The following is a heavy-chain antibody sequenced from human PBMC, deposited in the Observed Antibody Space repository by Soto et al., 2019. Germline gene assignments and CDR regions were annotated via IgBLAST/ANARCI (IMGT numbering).Heavy chain of an antibody. D-gene: IGHD6-6*01. V-gene: IGHV4-31*03. CDR1: GGSISSGCYY. CDR2: IYYSGST. J-gene: IGHJ4*02. CDR3: ASDSIAARLFDY. Sequence: SETLSLTGTVSGGSISSGCYYWSWIRQHPGKDLEWIGYIYYSGSTYYNPSLKSRVTISVDTSKNQFSLELSSVTAADTAVYYCASDSIAARLFDYWGQGTGVT.